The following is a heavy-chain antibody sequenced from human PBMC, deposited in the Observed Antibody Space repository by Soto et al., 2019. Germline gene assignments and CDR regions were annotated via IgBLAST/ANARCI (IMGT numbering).Heavy chain of an antibody. CDR3: ATISDRGVAAALDL. V-gene: IGHV3-23*01. Sequence: EVQLLESGGGLVQPGGSLRLSCAASTFIFSNYAMSWVRQAPGEGLEWISAISGSGGTTYYAESVKGRFSISSDNSKNTLYLQLNSLIVEDTAIYYRATISDRGVAAALDLWGQGTLVIVSS. CDR2: ISGSGGTT. J-gene: IGHJ1*01. D-gene: IGHD6-13*01. CDR1: TFIFSNYA.